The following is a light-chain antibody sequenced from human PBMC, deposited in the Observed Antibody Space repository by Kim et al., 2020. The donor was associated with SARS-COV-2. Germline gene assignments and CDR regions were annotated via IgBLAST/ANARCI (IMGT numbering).Light chain of an antibody. CDR2: AAS. CDR1: QDISSS. V-gene: IGKV1-27*01. CDR3: QKYDSAPWT. Sequence: ASGGDRVTITCRASQDISSSLAWYQQRPGKVPNLLIYAASTLRSGVPSRFSGSGSGAEFTLTISSLQPEDVATYYCQKYDSAPWTFGPGTKVDIK. J-gene: IGKJ1*01.